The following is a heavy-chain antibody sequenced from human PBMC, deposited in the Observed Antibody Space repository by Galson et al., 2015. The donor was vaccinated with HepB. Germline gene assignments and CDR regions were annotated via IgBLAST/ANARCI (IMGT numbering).Heavy chain of an antibody. V-gene: IGHV3-74*01. Sequence: SLRLSCAASGFTFSSYWMHWVRQAPGKGLVWVSRINSDGSSTSYADSVKGRFTISRDNAKNTLYLQMNSLRAEDTAVYYCARVTTIVAPLPTDWGQGTLVTVSS. CDR1: GFTFSSYW. J-gene: IGHJ4*02. CDR3: ARVTTIVAPLPTD. D-gene: IGHD3-22*01. CDR2: INSDGSST.